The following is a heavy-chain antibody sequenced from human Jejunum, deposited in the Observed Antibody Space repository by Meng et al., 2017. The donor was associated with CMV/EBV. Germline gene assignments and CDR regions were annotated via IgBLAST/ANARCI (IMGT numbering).Heavy chain of an antibody. CDR2: IRSAARA. D-gene: IGHD3-10*01. Sequence: QVTLPQSGPGPGKLSDTLSLTCTVSGFSISPHYWSWIRQSPGKGLEWIGSIRSAARADYSPSLKSRVTISIDTSDSQLSLMLSSVTAADTAMYYCAERGGGHWGQGILVTVSS. J-gene: IGHJ4*02. CDR3: AERGGGH. V-gene: IGHV4-59*07. CDR1: GFSISPHY.